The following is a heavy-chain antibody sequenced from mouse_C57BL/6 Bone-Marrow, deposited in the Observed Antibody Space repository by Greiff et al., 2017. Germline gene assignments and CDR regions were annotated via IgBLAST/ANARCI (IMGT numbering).Heavy chain of an antibody. CDR1: GYTFTDYY. CDR3: ARDYYGSSYKYFDV. D-gene: IGHD1-1*01. Sequence: EVQLQQSGPELVKPGASVKISCKASGYTFTDYYMNWVKQSHGKSLEWIGDINPNNGGTSYNQKFKGKATLTVDKSSSTAYMELRSLTSEDSAVYYCARDYYGSSYKYFDVWRTGTTVTVSS. J-gene: IGHJ1*03. V-gene: IGHV1-26*01. CDR2: INPNNGGT.